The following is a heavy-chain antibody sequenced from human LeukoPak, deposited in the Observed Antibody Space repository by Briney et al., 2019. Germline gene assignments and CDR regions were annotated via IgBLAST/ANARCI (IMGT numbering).Heavy chain of an antibody. CDR3: ARDHSSSSWSPWFDP. J-gene: IGHJ5*02. D-gene: IGHD6-6*01. CDR2: ISYDGSNK. Sequence: GGSLRLSCAASGFTFSSYAMHWVRQAPGKGLEWVAVISYDGSNKYYADSVKGRFTISRDNSKNTLYLQMNSLRAEDTAVYYCARDHSSSSWSPWFDPWGQGTLVTVSS. V-gene: IGHV3-30-3*01. CDR1: GFTFSSYA.